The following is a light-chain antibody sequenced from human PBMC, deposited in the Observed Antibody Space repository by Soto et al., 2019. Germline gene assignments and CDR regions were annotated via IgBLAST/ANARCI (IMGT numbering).Light chain of an antibody. CDR3: CSYTSSIISV. Sequence: QSVVTQPAPLAGSPCQAIALFCTGNPPYVGVYNYVSWYQQHPGKAPKLMIYDVTSRPSGVSDRFSGSKSGTTASLTISGLQAEDEADYYCCSYTSSIISVFGTGTKHTVL. CDR2: DVT. CDR1: PPYVGVYNY. V-gene: IGLV2-14*03. J-gene: IGLJ1*01.